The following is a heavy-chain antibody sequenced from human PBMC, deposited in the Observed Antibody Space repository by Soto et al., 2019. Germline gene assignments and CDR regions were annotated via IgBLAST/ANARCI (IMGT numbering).Heavy chain of an antibody. CDR2: IYYSGST. Sequence: QVQLQESGPGLVKASETLSLTCTVSGGSISGSSQYGGWIRQAPGKGLEWIGTIYYSGSTFYNPSLKSRVTISVDTSKNQVSLNMRSVTAADTALYYCVSCEAAGRSGYGMDVWGQGTTVTVSS. V-gene: IGHV4-39*01. D-gene: IGHD6-13*01. J-gene: IGHJ6*02. CDR3: VSCEAAGRSGYGMDV. CDR1: GGSISGSSQY.